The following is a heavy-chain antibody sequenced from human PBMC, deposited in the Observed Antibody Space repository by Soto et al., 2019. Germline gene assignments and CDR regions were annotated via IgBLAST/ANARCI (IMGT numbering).Heavy chain of an antibody. D-gene: IGHD3-3*01. V-gene: IGHV1-69*01. CDR1: GDTSNNYV. Sequence: QVPLEQSGTEVKKPGSSVKVSCKASGDTSNNYVVSWVRQAPGQRLEWMGGIVPTFASANYAQKFQGRVSITADESTSTVYMELNSLMSEDTAVYYCARSLSYYDFWSGYYPNGMDLWGQGTTVTVSS. J-gene: IGHJ6*02. CDR3: ARSLSYYDFWSGYYPNGMDL. CDR2: IVPTFASA.